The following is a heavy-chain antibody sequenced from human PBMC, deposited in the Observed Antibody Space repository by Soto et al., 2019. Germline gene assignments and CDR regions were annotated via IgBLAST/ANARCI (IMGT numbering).Heavy chain of an antibody. CDR1: GFTVSSNY. J-gene: IGHJ6*03. D-gene: IGHD4-17*01. V-gene: IGHV3-66*01. CDR2: IYSGGST. Sequence: EVQLVESGGGLVQPGGSLRLSCAASGFTVSSNYMSWVRQAPGKGLEWVSVIYSGGSTYYADSVKGRFTISRDNSKNTLYLQMNSLRAEDTAVYYCARGIYGVPELFNYYYYYYMDVWGKGTTVTVSS. CDR3: ARGIYGVPELFNYYYYYYMDV.